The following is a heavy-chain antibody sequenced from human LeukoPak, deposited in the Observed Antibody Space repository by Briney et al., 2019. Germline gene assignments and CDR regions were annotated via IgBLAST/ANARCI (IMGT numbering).Heavy chain of an antibody. CDR3: ARVVVPAAMGGMDV. Sequence: SETLSLTCTVSGGSISSYYWSWVRQPPGKGLEWIGYIYYSGSTNYNPSLKSRATISVDTSKNQFSLKLSSVTAADTAVYYCARVVVPAAMGGMDVWGQGTTVTVPS. CDR1: GGSISSYY. D-gene: IGHD2-2*01. CDR2: IYYSGST. V-gene: IGHV4-59*01. J-gene: IGHJ6*02.